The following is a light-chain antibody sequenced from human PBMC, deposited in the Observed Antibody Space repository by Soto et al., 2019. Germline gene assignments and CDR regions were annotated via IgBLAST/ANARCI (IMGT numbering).Light chain of an antibody. CDR3: CSYAGSYTGV. J-gene: IGLJ2*01. V-gene: IGLV2-11*01. Sequence: QSVLTQPRSVSGSPGQSVTISCPGTSSDVGGDNYVSWYQQHPGKAPKLMIYDVTRRPSGVPDRFSGSKSGNTASLTISGLQAEDEADYYCCSYAGSYTGVFGGGTKVTVL. CDR1: SSDVGGDNY. CDR2: DVT.